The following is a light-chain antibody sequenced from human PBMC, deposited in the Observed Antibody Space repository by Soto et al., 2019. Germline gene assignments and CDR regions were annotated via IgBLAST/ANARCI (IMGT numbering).Light chain of an antibody. CDR3: QQYSFMWT. J-gene: IGKJ1*01. CDR2: GAS. CDR1: ENVRNNY. V-gene: IGKV3-20*01. Sequence: EIVLTQSPGTLSFSQGERATLSCRASENVRNNYLAWYQQKPGQAPRLLISGASKRATGIPDRFSGSGSGTDFTLTINRLEPEDFAVYYCQQYSFMWTLGQGTKVDIK.